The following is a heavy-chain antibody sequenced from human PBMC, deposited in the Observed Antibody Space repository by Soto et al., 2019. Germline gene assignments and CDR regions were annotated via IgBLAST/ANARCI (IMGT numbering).Heavy chain of an antibody. D-gene: IGHD6-6*01. J-gene: IGHJ4*02. Sequence: GGSLRLSCAASGFTFSSYWMHWVRQAPGKGLVWVSRINSDGSSTSYADSVKGRFTISRDNAKNALYLQMNSLRAEDTAVYYCAREAGSIAAPMLAYWGQGTLVTVSS. V-gene: IGHV3-74*01. CDR2: INSDGSST. CDR1: GFTFSSYW. CDR3: AREAGSIAAPMLAY.